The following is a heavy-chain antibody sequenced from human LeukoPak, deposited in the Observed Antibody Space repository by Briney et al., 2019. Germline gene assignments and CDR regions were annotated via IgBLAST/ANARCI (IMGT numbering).Heavy chain of an antibody. CDR2: ISYDGSNK. J-gene: IGHJ4*02. CDR1: GFTFSSYG. Sequence: GGSLRLSCAASGFTFSSYGMHWVRQAPGKGLEWVAVISYDGSNKYYADSVKGRFTISRDNSKNTLYLQMNSLRAEDTAVYYCAKAAFNDYSNGLLDSWGQGTLVTVSP. D-gene: IGHD4-11*01. CDR3: AKAAFNDYSNGLLDS. V-gene: IGHV3-30*18.